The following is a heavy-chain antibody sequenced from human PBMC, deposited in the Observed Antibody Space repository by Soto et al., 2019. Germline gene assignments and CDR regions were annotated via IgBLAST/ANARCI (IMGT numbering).Heavy chain of an antibody. V-gene: IGHV4-4*02. Sequence: SVNLPLTCAVSGCTIRSSNWWSWVRQLPEKGLEWIGEIYHSGSTNYNPPLKSRVTISVDTSKNQFSLKLRSVTAADTAVYYYARAVGEGVYNSGQGTRV. J-gene: IGHJ4*02. D-gene: IGHD3-10*01. CDR3: ARAVGEGVYN. CDR2: IYHSGST. CDR1: GCTIRSSNW.